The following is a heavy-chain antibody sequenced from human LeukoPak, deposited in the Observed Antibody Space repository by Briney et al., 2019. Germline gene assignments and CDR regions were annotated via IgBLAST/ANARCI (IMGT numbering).Heavy chain of an antibody. CDR3: ARSPTTYLDY. J-gene: IGHJ4*02. CDR2: ISSSTTTI. D-gene: IGHD1-14*01. Sequence: GGSLRLSCAASGLTFSDYFMSWVRQAPGKGMEWVAYISSSTTTIHYAESVRGRFTISRDNAKNSLYLQMNSLRAEDAAVYYCARSPTTYLDYWGQGTLVTVSS. V-gene: IGHV3-11*01. CDR1: GLTFSDYF.